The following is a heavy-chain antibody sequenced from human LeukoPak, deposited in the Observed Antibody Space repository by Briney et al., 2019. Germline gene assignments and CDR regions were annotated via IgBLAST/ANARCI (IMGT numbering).Heavy chain of an antibody. CDR1: GFTFSSYA. D-gene: IGHD2-21*02. CDR2: ISGSGGST. V-gene: IGHV3-23*01. Sequence: GGSLRLSCAASGFTFSSYAMSWVRQAPGKGLEWVSAISGSGGSTYYADSVKGRFTISRDNSKNTLYLQMNSLRAEDTAVYYCARDSSSGYIVVVTAMDYWGQGTLVTVSS. CDR3: ARDSSSGYIVVVTAMDY. J-gene: IGHJ4*02.